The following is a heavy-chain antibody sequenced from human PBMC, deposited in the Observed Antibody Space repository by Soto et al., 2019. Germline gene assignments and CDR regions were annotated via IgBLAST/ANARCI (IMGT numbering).Heavy chain of an antibody. CDR1: GYTLTELS. D-gene: IGHD5-12*01. CDR2: FDPEDGET. CDR3: ARVPPGGYSGYDSAFDI. J-gene: IGHJ3*02. Sequence: ASVKVSCKVSGYTLTELSMHWVRQAPGKGLEWMGGFDPEDGETIYAQKFQGRVTMTGDTSTDTAYMELSSLRAEDTALYYCARVPPGGYSGYDSAFDIWGQGTMVNVSS. V-gene: IGHV1-24*01.